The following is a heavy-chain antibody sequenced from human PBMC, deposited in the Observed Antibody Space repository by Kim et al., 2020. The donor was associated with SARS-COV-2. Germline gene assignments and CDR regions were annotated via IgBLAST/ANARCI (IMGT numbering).Heavy chain of an antibody. Sequence: SVKVSCKASGGTFSSYAISWVRQAPGQGLEWMGGIIPIFGTANYAQKFQGRVTITADESTSTAYMELSSLRSEDTAVYYCASRRRDPHRPFWSGYAPGGYYYGMDVWGQGTTVTVSS. CDR2: IIPIFGTA. D-gene: IGHD3-3*01. CDR1: GGTFSSYA. J-gene: IGHJ6*02. V-gene: IGHV1-69*13. CDR3: ASRRRDPHRPFWSGYAPGGYYYGMDV.